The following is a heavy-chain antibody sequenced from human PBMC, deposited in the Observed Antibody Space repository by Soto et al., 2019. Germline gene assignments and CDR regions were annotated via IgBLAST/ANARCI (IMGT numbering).Heavy chain of an antibody. J-gene: IGHJ4*02. V-gene: IGHV4-4*07. D-gene: IGHD6-19*01. CDR3: VQTTGWPGFDY. CDR1: GAPIRSFY. Sequence: QVQLQESGPGLVKPSETLSLTCTASGAPIRSFYWNWVRQPPGRGLEWLGHIYNGERTIYNTSLASRVTISVDTSKDQFSLTLESVTAADTAMYYCVQTTGWPGFDYWGQGILVTVSS. CDR2: IYNGERT.